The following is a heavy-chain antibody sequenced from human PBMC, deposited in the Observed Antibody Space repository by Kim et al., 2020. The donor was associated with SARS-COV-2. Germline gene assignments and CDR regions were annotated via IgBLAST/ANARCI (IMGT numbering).Heavy chain of an antibody. CDR1: GYSINSASS. CDR2: IYDSGSA. CDR3: ARVLITCSSGRGMFDY. J-gene: IGHJ4*02. Sequence: SETLSLTCTVSGYSINSASSWGWIRQPPGKGLEWIGTIYDSGSAYYNPSLKSRVTISIDTSKNQFSLNLSSVTAADTAVYYCARVLITCSSGRGMFDYWGQGTLVTVSS. V-gene: IGHV4-38-2*02. D-gene: IGHD2-15*01.